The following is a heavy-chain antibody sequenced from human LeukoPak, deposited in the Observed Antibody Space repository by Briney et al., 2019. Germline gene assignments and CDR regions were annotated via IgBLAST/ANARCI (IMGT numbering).Heavy chain of an antibody. Sequence: GGSLRLSCAASGFTFDDYGMSWVRQAPGKGLEWVSGINWNGGSTGYADSAKGRFTISRDNAKNSLYLQMNSLRAEDTAVYYCARDMVSVTTRWGQGTLVTVSS. CDR1: GFTFDDYG. CDR2: INWNGGST. CDR3: ARDMVSVTTR. J-gene: IGHJ4*02. D-gene: IGHD4-17*01. V-gene: IGHV3-20*04.